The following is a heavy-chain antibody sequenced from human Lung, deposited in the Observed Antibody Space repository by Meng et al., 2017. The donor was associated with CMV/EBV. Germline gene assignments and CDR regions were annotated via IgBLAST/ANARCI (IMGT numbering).Heavy chain of an antibody. D-gene: IGHD2-2*01. CDR2: MNPNSGNT. J-gene: IGHJ6*02. Sequence: ASXXVSXKASGYTFTSYDISWVRQAPGQGLEWMGWMNPNSGNTDSAQNFQGRVTMTRNTSISTAYMELSSLRSEDTAVYYCARAVYCIGTTCFFYPMDVWGQXTTVTVSS. CDR1: GYTFTSYD. CDR3: ARAVYCIGTTCFFYPMDV. V-gene: IGHV1-8*01.